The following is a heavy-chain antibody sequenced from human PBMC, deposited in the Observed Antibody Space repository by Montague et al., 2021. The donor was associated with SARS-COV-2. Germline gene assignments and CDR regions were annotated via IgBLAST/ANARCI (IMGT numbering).Heavy chain of an antibody. Sequence: SLRLSCAASGFTFSSYAMHWVRQAPGKGLEWVAVISYDGSNKYYADSVKGRFTISRDNSKNTLYLRMNSLRAEDTAVYYCARDPRYYDILTGYFLTDNSFFMVGGMDVWGQGTTVTVSS. J-gene: IGHJ6*02. CDR3: ARDPRYYDILTGYFLTDNSFFMVGGMDV. CDR2: ISYDGSNK. CDR1: GFTFSSYA. D-gene: IGHD3-9*01. V-gene: IGHV3-30-3*01.